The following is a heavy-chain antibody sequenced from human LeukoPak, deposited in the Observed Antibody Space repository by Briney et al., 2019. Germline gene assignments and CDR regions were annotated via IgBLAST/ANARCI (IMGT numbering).Heavy chain of an antibody. Sequence: GGSLRLSCAASGFTFSRSIMTWVRQAPDKGLEWVSTIINSDGTTYYVESVRGRFTISRDNYRNIQYLQMNSLRAEDSALYYCAKDFWSPSNSWGPGILVTVSS. J-gene: IGHJ4*02. CDR1: GFTFSRSI. V-gene: IGHV3-23*01. CDR3: AKDFWSPSNS. D-gene: IGHD2-8*02. CDR2: IINSDGTT.